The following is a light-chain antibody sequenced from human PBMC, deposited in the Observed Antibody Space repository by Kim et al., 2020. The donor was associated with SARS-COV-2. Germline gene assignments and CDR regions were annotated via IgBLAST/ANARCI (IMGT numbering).Light chain of an antibody. V-gene: IGKV1-17*01. CDR2: AAS. CDR1: QDIKNH. J-gene: IGKJ5*01. CDR3: LQHSTFPIT. Sequence: ASGGDRVTITCRASQDIKNHLGLYQQKPGKAPKRLIYAASSLQSGVPSRFSGSGSGTEFTLTISSLQPEDFATYYCLQHSTFPITFGQGTRLDIK.